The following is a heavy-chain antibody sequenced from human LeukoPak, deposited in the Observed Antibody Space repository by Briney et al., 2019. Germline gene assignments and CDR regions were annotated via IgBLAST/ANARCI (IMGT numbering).Heavy chain of an antibody. D-gene: IGHD3-3*01. Sequence: PGGSLRLSCAASGFTFSSYSMNWVRQAPGKGLEWVSYISSSSSTIYYADSVKGRFTISRDNAKNSLYLQVNSLRDEDTAVYYCARGHADFWSGYSAFDYWGQGTLVTVSS. CDR3: ARGHADFWSGYSAFDY. CDR2: ISSSSSTI. V-gene: IGHV3-48*02. J-gene: IGHJ4*02. CDR1: GFTFSSYS.